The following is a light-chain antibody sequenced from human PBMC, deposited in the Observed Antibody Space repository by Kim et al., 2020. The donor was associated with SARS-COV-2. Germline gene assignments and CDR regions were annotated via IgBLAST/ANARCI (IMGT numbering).Light chain of an antibody. Sequence: ASAKLTGTPSSGQSGYGSAWHQQQPEKGPRFLMKLDSDGCKNKGDGIPDRFSGSSSGAERYLTNSSLQSEDEADYYCQTWDTGVRLFGGGTQLTVL. CDR1: SGQSGYG. V-gene: IGLV4-69*01. CDR3: QTWDTGVRL. J-gene: IGLJ3*02. CDR2: LDSDGCK.